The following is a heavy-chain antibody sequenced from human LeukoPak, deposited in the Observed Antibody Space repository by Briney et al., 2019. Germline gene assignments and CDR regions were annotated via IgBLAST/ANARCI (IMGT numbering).Heavy chain of an antibody. D-gene: IGHD3-3*01. J-gene: IGHJ5*02. CDR3: ARGANDFWSGPTTWFDP. V-gene: IGHV4-59*01. CDR2: IYYSGST. CDR1: GGSISTYY. Sequence: SETLSLTCTVSGGSISTYYGNWIRQAPGKGLEWIGYIYYSGSTNYNPSLKSRVTISVDTSKNQFSLKLSSVTAADTAVYYCARGANDFWSGPTTWFDPWGQGTLVTVSS.